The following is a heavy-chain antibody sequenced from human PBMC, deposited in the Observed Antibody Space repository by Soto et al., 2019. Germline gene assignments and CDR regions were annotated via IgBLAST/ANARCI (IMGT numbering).Heavy chain of an antibody. CDR3: ARSIAAAVDFDY. CDR2: ISAYSGST. V-gene: IGHV1-18*01. D-gene: IGHD6-13*01. Sequence: QVQLVQSGAEVKKPGASVKVSCKASGYTFTSYGISWVRQTAGQGLEWMGWISAYSGSTNYAQKLQGRVTMTTDTSTSTAYMELRSLRSDDTAVYYCARSIAAAVDFDYWGQGTLVTVSS. CDR1: GYTFTSYG. J-gene: IGHJ4*02.